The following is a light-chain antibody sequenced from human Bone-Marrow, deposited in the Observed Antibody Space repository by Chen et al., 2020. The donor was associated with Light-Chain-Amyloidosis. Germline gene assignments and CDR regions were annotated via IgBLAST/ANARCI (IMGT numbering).Light chain of an antibody. V-gene: IGKV3-20*01. CDR1: QTVGSNY. CDR2: GAS. CDR3: QEYATSWT. J-gene: IGKJ1*01. Sequence: IVLAQSPGTLSLSPGERVTLSCRASQTVGSNYLAWYQQKPGRSPRLLIFGASARATGIPDRFSGSGYGTDFTLTSSRLEPEDFAVYYCQEYATSWTFGQGTRVEIK.